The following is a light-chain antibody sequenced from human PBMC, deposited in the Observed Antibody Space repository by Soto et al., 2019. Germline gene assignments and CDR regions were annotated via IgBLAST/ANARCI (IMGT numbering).Light chain of an antibody. V-gene: IGKV4-1*01. CDR1: QSVLYSSNNKNY. Sequence: DIVMTQSPDSLAVSLGERATINCKSSQSVLYSSNNKNYLAWYQQKPGQPPKLLIYWASTRESGVPDRFSGSGSGTDFTLTISSLQAEDVAVYYCQHYYKSLTFGGGTKVEIK. CDR3: QHYYKSLT. CDR2: WAS. J-gene: IGKJ4*01.